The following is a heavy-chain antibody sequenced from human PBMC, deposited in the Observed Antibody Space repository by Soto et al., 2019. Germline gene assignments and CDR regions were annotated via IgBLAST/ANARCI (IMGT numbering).Heavy chain of an antibody. CDR3: VRSLPGTTSFDY. CDR1: GFTFSDYY. CDR2: SRDKVNSYSK. D-gene: IGHD1-7*01. J-gene: IGHJ4*02. Sequence: PGGSLRLSCAGSGFTFSDYYIDWVRQAPGKGLEWVGRSRDKVNSYSKDYGASVRGRFTVSRDGSKNSLYLQMNSLETGDTALYYCVRSLPGTTSFDYWGRGTLVTVSS. V-gene: IGHV3-72*01.